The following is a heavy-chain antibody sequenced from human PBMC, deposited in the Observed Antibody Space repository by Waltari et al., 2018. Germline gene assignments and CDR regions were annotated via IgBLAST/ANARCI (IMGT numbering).Heavy chain of an antibody. CDR1: GDSVSRNSSA. CDR3: ARFMRYGSGTFDAFDI. D-gene: IGHD3-10*01. Sequence: QVQLQQSGPGLVKPSQTLSLNCAISGDSVSRNSSAWNWIRQSPSRGLEWLGRTYYRSKWYNDYAVSVKSRITINPDTSKNQFSLQLNSVTPEDTAVYYCARFMRYGSGTFDAFDIWGQGTMVTVSS. CDR2: TYYRSKWYN. J-gene: IGHJ3*02. V-gene: IGHV6-1*01.